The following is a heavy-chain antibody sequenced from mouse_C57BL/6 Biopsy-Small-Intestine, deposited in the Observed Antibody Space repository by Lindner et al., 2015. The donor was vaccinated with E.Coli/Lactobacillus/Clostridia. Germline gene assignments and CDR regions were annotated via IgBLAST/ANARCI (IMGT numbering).Heavy chain of an antibody. CDR3: ARDSGPSQARHEFDI. CDR2: INPNSGNT. D-gene: IGHD3-2*02. V-gene: IGHV1-84*02. J-gene: IGHJ3*01. Sequence: SVKVSCKASGYTFAAYFWNWVRQAPGQRLEWMGWINPNSGNTKYSEKFQGSVTMTRDTSISTVYMELNGLTSDDTAIYYCARDSGPSQARHEFDIWGQGTMVTVS. CDR1: GYTFAAYF.